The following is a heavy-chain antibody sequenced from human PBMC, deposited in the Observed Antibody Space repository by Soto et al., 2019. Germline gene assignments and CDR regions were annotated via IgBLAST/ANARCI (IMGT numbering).Heavy chain of an antibody. V-gene: IGHV1-69*13. CDR1: GGTFSSYA. J-gene: IGHJ4*02. CDR2: IIPIFGTA. Sequence: ASVKVSCKASGGTFSSYAISWVRQAPGQGLEWMGGIIPIFGTANYAQKFQGRVTITADESTSTAYMELSSLRSEDTAVYYCARHGSMAVAGQFDYWGQGTLVTVSS. CDR3: ARHGSMAVAGQFDY. D-gene: IGHD6-19*01.